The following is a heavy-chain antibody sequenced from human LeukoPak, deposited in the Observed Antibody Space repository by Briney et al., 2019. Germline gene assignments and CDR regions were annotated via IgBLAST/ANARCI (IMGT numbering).Heavy chain of an antibody. CDR3: ARDPYSGNYGDYYYYYMDV. Sequence: GGSLRLSCAASGFTFSSYSMNWVRQAPGKGLEWVSSISSSSSYIYYADSVKGRFTISRDNAKSSLYPQMNSLRDEDTAVYYCARDPYSGNYGDYYYYYMDVWGKGTTVTISS. CDR2: ISSSSSYI. CDR1: GFTFSSYS. D-gene: IGHD1-26*01. V-gene: IGHV3-21*01. J-gene: IGHJ6*03.